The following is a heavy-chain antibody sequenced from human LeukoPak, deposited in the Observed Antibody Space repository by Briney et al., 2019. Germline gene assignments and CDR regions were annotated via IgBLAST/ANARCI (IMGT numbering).Heavy chain of an antibody. CDR1: GYTFTSYD. J-gene: IGHJ4*02. Sequence: ASVKVSCKASGYTFTSYDINWVRQATGQGLEWMGWMNPNSGNTGYAQKFQGRVTMTRNTSISTAYMELSSLRSEDTAVYYCARGLDNWNVYIFDNWGQGTLVTVSS. D-gene: IGHD1-20*01. V-gene: IGHV1-8*01. CDR3: ARGLDNWNVYIFDN. CDR2: MNPNSGNT.